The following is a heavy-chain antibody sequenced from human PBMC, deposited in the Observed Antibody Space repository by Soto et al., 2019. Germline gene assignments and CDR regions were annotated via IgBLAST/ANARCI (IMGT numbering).Heavy chain of an antibody. J-gene: IGHJ4*02. CDR2: ISSSGSGT. D-gene: IGHD6-13*01. CDR3: AMKAPGNSPFDY. V-gene: IGHV3-23*01. CDR1: GFTFSNYA. Sequence: HPGGSLRLSCAASGFTFSNYAMSWVRQAPGKGLEWVSGISSSGSGTPYADSVKGRFTISRDNSKNTLYLQMNSLRAEDTAVYYCAMKAPGNSPFDYWGPGTLVTVSS.